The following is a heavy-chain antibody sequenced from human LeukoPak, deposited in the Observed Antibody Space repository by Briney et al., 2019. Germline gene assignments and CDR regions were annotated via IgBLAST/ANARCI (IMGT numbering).Heavy chain of an antibody. CDR1: GYSFTSYW. J-gene: IGHJ4*02. CDR3: ARLRGQMATIPRGNFDY. Sequence: GESLKISCKGSGYSFTSYWIGWVRQMPGKGLEWMGIIYPGDSDTGYSPSFQGQVTISADKSISTAYLQWSSLKASDTAMYYCARLRGQMATIPRGNFDYWGQGTLVTVSS. CDR2: IYPGDSDT. V-gene: IGHV5-51*01. D-gene: IGHD5-24*01.